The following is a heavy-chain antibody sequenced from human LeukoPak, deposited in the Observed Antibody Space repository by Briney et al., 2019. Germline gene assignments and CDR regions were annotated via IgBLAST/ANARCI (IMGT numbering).Heavy chain of an antibody. CDR2: ISYSSATI. CDR3: AKDRGGGSQLGDAFDV. Sequence: QPVRSLRLSCAASGFTFYEYAMHWVRQAPGKGLEWVSGISYSSATIGYVDSVKSRFIISRDNAKNSLYLQMNSLRAEDTALYFCAKDRGGGSQLGDAFDVWGQGTMVSVSS. D-gene: IGHD2-15*01. J-gene: IGHJ3*01. CDR1: GFTFYEYA. V-gene: IGHV3-9*01.